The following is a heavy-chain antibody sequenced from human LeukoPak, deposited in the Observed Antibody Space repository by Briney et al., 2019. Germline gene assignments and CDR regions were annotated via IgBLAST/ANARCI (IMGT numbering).Heavy chain of an antibody. Sequence: PGGSLRLSCAASGLTFSARSMIWVRQTPGKGLEWVSSISAGSNYIYYADSVKGRLTISRDNANNSLFLQMNSLRAEDTALYYCARTYPLGYFDGLLYPLESWGQGTLVTVSS. D-gene: IGHD3-9*01. CDR1: GLTFSARS. CDR2: ISAGSNYI. J-gene: IGHJ4*02. CDR3: ARTYPLGYFDGLLYPLES. V-gene: IGHV3-21*01.